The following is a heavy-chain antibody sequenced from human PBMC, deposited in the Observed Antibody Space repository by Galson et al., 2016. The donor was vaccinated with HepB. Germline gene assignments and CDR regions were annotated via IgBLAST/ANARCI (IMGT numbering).Heavy chain of an antibody. J-gene: IGHJ6*02. Sequence: KGLEWVSVIYSDGRTFYADPVKGRFTISRHSSKNTLYLQMNSLRTEDTAVYYCARESPRGEGMDVWGQGTTVTVS. V-gene: IGHV3-53*04. CDR2: IYSDGRT. CDR3: ARESPRGEGMDV. D-gene: IGHD3-10*01.